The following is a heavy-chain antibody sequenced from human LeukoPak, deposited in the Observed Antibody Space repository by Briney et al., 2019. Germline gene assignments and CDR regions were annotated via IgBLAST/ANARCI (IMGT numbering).Heavy chain of an antibody. CDR1: GFTFSDYY. CDR3: ARNRNTGIWSGYYSDY. J-gene: IGHJ4*02. V-gene: IGHV3-11*01. CDR2: ISSSGSTI. Sequence: GGSLRLSCAASGFTFSDYYISWIRQAPGKGLEWVSYISSSGSTIYYADSVEGRFTISRDNAKNSLYLQMNSLRADDTAVYYCARNRNTGIWSGYYSDYWGQGTLVTVSS. D-gene: IGHD3-3*01.